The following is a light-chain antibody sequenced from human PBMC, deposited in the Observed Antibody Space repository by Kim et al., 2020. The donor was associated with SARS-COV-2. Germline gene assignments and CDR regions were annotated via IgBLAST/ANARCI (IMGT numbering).Light chain of an antibody. Sequence: EIVLTQSPATLSLSPGDRATLSCRASQSISNSLAWYQQKPGRAPRLLIYDASNRATGVPARFSGSGSGTDFTLTISSLEPEDFAVYYCQQRSNWPPISFAQGTKVDIK. CDR3: QQRSNWPPIS. CDR2: DAS. V-gene: IGKV3-11*01. CDR1: QSISNS. J-gene: IGKJ2*01.